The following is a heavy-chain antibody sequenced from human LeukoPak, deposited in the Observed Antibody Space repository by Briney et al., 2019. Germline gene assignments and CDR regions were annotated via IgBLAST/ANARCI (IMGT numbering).Heavy chain of an antibody. V-gene: IGHV1-24*01. Sequence: ASVKVSCKVSGYTLTELSMHWVRQAPGKGLEWMGGFDPEDGETIYAQKFQGRVTMTEDTSTDTAYMELSSLRSEDTAVYYYARDQYYDSKGWFDPWGQGTLVTVSS. J-gene: IGHJ5*02. CDR2: FDPEDGET. CDR3: ARDQYYDSKGWFDP. D-gene: IGHD3-22*01. CDR1: GYTLTELS.